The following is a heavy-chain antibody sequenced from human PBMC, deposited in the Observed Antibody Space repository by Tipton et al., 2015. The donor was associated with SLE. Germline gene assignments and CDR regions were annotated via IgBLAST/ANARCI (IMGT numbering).Heavy chain of an antibody. D-gene: IGHD4-17*01. V-gene: IGHV4-59*11. CDR2: VYDSGTT. Sequence: TLSLTCRVSGGSISSHYWTWIRQPPGKGLEWIGYVYDSGTTNYNPSLKSRVTISIDTSKKQFSLKLSSVTAADTALYYCARAQYGPDYVDYWGQGTLVTVSS. CDR3: ARAQYGPDYVDY. CDR1: GGSISSHY. J-gene: IGHJ4*02.